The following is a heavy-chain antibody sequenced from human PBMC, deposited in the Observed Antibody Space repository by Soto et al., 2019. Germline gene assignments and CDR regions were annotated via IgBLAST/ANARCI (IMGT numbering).Heavy chain of an antibody. Sequence: QVQLVQSGAEVKKPGASVKVSCKASGGTFSSYAISCVRQAPGQGLEWMGGIIPIFGTANYAQKFQGRVTITADESTSTAYMELSSLRSEDTAVYYCARDVIQALSGYYDYYYYYGMDVWGQGTKVTVSS. CDR1: GGTFSSYA. V-gene: IGHV1-69*13. D-gene: IGHD3-22*01. J-gene: IGHJ6*02. CDR3: ARDVIQALSGYYDYYYYYGMDV. CDR2: IIPIFGTA.